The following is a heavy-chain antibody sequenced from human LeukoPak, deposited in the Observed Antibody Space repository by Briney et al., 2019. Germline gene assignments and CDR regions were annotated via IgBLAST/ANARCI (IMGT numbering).Heavy chain of an antibody. Sequence: SETLSLTCAVYGGSFSGYYWSWIRQPPGRGLEWIGEINHSGSTDYNPSFKSRVTISVDTSKNQFSLKLTSVTAADTAVYYCARVPDDSSGYTISDAFDIWGQGTMVTVSS. CDR2: INHSGST. V-gene: IGHV4-34*01. CDR3: ARVPDDSSGYTISDAFDI. J-gene: IGHJ3*02. CDR1: GGSFSGYY. D-gene: IGHD3-22*01.